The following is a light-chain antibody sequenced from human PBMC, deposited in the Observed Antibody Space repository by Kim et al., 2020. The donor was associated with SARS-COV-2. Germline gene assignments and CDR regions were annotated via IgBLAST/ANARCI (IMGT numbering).Light chain of an antibody. CDR1: SSNIGARYD. Sequence: QSVPFSSTRGSSNIGARYDVHWYQQLPGAAPRLLIYGTTHRPSGIPNRFSASKSVTSASLAITGLQAEDEADYYCQSYDSSLMIEVFGTGTKVTVL. V-gene: IGLV1-40*01. CDR2: GTT. CDR3: QSYDSSLMIEV. J-gene: IGLJ1*01.